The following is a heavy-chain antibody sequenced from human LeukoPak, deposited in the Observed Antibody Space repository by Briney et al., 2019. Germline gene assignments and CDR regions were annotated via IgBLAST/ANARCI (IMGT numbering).Heavy chain of an antibody. Sequence: ASVKVSCKASGYTFTSYAMHWVRQAPGRRLEWMGWINAGNGNTKYSQKFQGRVTITRDTSASTAYMELSSLRSEDTAVYYCARDIIGGWFDPWGQGTLVTVSS. CDR2: INAGNGNT. D-gene: IGHD2/OR15-2a*01. CDR3: ARDIIGGWFDP. V-gene: IGHV1-3*01. CDR1: GYTFTSYA. J-gene: IGHJ5*02.